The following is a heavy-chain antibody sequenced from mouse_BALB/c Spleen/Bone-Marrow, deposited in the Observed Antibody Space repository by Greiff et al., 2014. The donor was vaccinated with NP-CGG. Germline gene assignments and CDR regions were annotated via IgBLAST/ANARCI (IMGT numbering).Heavy chain of an antibody. CDR3: ARRGGYYGAMDY. J-gene: IGHJ4*01. CDR2: INPTNGRS. CDR1: GYVFTNYW. V-gene: IGHV1S81*02. D-gene: IGHD1-1*01. Sequence: VQLQQSGAELVKPGVSVKLSCKASGYVFTNYWMHWVKQRPGQGLSWIGEINPTNGRSNYNEKFKSKATLTVDKSSSTAYMQLSSLTSEDSAVYYCARRGGYYGAMDYWGQGTSVTVSS.